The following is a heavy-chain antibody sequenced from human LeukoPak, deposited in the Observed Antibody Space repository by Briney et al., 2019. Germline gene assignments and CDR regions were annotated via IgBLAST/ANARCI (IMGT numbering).Heavy chain of an antibody. Sequence: SETLSLTCTVSGGSISSSSYYWGWIRQPPGKGLEWIGSIYYSGSTYYNPSLKSRVTISVDTSKNQFSLKLTSVTAADTAVYYCATGPPLGPGFWGQGTPVTVSS. V-gene: IGHV4-39*07. J-gene: IGHJ4*02. CDR1: GGSISSSSYY. D-gene: IGHD7-27*01. CDR2: IYYSGST. CDR3: ATGPPLGPGF.